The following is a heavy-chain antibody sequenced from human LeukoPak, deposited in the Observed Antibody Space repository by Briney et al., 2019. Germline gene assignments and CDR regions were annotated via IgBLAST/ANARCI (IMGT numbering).Heavy chain of an antibody. Sequence: SETLSLTCAVYGGSFSGYYWSWIRQPPGKGLEWIGEINHSGSTNYNPSLKSRVTISVDTSKNQFSLKLSSVTAADTAVYYCARSSSWYYFDYWGQGTLVTVSS. CDR2: INHSGST. V-gene: IGHV4-34*01. CDR1: GGSFSGYY. CDR3: ARSSSWYYFDY. D-gene: IGHD6-13*01. J-gene: IGHJ4*02.